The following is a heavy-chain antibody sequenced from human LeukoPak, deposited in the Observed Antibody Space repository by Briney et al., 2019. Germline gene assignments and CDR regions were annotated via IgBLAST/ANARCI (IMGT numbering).Heavy chain of an antibody. CDR3: ARSRPTYYYDSSGTNFDY. V-gene: IGHV4-59*08. Sequence: KPSETLSLTCTVPGGSISSYYWSWIRQPPGKGLGWIGCIYYSGSTNYNPSLKSRVTISVDTSKNQFSLKLSSVTAADTAVYYCARSRPTYYYDSSGTNFDYWGQGTLVTVSS. D-gene: IGHD3-22*01. CDR2: IYYSGST. CDR1: GGSISSYY. J-gene: IGHJ4*02.